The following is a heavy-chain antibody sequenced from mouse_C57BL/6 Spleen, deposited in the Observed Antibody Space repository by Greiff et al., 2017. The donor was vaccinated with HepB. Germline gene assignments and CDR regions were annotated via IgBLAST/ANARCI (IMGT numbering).Heavy chain of an antibody. V-gene: IGHV1-53*01. CDR1: GYTFTSYW. D-gene: IGHD4-1*01. J-gene: IGHJ2*01. Sequence: QVQLKQPGTELVKPGASVKLSCKASGYTFTSYWMHWVKQRPGQGLEWIGNINPSNGGTNYNEKFKSKATLTVDKSSSTAYMQLSSLTSEDSAVYYCARAHGAGTPFDYWGQGTTLTVSS. CDR2: INPSNGGT. CDR3: ARAHGAGTPFDY.